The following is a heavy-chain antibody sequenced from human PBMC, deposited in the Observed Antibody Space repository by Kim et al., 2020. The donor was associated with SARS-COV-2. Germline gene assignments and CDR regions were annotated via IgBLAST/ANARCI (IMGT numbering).Heavy chain of an antibody. Sequence: NPSLKSLGTISVDTSKIPFSLKLSSVTAADTAVYYCARGGWEPGALFDYWGQGTLVTVSS. CDR3: ARGGWEPGALFDY. V-gene: IGHV4-39*07. D-gene: IGHD1-26*01. J-gene: IGHJ4*02.